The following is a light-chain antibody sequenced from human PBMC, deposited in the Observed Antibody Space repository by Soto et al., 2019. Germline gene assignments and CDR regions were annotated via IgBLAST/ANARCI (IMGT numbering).Light chain of an antibody. CDR2: GAS. V-gene: IGKV3-20*01. CDR3: QQYGSSLWT. Sequence: ETVMTQSPATLSVSPGEGATLSCRATENINQNLAWYQQKPGQAPRLLIYGASSRATGIPDRFSGSGSGTDFTLTISRLEPEDFAVYYCQQYGSSLWTFGQGTKVDIK. J-gene: IGKJ1*01. CDR1: ENINQN.